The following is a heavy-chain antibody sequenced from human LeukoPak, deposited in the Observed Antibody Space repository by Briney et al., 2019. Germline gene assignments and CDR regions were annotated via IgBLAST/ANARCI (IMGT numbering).Heavy chain of an antibody. CDR2: IWYDGSNK. J-gene: IGHJ4*02. V-gene: IGHV3-33*01. CDR1: GFTFSIYG. CDR3: ARQHCSGGDCYFFD. D-gene: IGHD2-15*01. Sequence: GRSLRLSCAASGFTFSIYGMHWVRQAPGKGLEWVALIWYDGSNKYYADSVKGRFTISRDNSKNTLYLQMNSLRAEDTAVYYCARQHCSGGDCYFFDWGQGTLVTVSS.